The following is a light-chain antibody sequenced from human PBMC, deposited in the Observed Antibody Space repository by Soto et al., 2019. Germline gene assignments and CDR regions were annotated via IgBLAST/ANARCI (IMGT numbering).Light chain of an antibody. J-gene: IGLJ7*01. CDR1: SSNIGSNY. Sequence: QSVLTQPPSASGTPGQRVTISCSGSSSNIGSNYVYWYQQLPGTAPKLLIYRNNQRPSGVPDRFSGSKSVTSASLAISGLRSEDEADYYCAAWDDSLSGPVFGGGTQLTGL. V-gene: IGLV1-47*01. CDR2: RNN. CDR3: AAWDDSLSGPV.